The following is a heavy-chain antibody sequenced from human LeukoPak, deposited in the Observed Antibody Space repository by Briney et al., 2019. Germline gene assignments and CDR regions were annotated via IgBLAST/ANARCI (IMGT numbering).Heavy chain of an antibody. Sequence: GGSLRLSCAASGFTFSSYGMHWVRQAPGKGLEWVAVISYDGSNKYYADSVRGRFTISRDNSKNTLYLQMNSLRAEDTAVYYCARGEGYGDYGVDVWGKGTTVTISS. V-gene: IGHV3-30*03. J-gene: IGHJ6*04. CDR2: ISYDGSNK. CDR3: ARGEGYGDYGVDV. CDR1: GFTFSSYG. D-gene: IGHD4-17*01.